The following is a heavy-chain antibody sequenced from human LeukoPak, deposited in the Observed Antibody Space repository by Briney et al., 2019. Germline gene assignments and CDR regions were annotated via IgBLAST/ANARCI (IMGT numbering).Heavy chain of an antibody. D-gene: IGHD3-10*01. CDR2: IIPIFGTA. J-gene: IGHJ4*02. V-gene: IGHV1-69*01. CDR1: GGTFSSYA. Sequence: SVKVSYKASGGTFSSYAISWVRQAPGQGLEWMGGIIPIFGTANYAQKFQGRVTITADESTSTAYMELSSLRSEDTAVHYCARGGYYGSGSYYALDYWGQGTLVTVSS. CDR3: ARGGYYGSGSYYALDY.